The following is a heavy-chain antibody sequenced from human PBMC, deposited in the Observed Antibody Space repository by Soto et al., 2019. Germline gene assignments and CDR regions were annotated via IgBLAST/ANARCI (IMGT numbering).Heavy chain of an antibody. CDR1: GGSISSYY. Sequence: QVQLQESGPGLVKPSETLSLTCTVSGGSISSYYWSWIRQHPGKGLEWIGYIYYSGSTNYNPSLTSRFTISVDTSKDQFSLKLSSVTAADTAVYYCARASATGYSSSWYDYWGQGTLVTVSS. V-gene: IGHV4-59*08. CDR3: ARASATGYSSSWYDY. J-gene: IGHJ4*02. CDR2: IYYSGST. D-gene: IGHD6-13*01.